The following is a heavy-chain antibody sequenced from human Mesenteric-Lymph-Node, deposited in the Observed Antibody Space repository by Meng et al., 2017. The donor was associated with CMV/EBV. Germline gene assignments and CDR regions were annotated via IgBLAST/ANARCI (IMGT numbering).Heavy chain of an antibody. CDR2: ISSSSSYI. Sequence: CAASGFTFSRYAMSWIRQAPGKGLEWVSSISSSSSYIYYADSVKGRFTISRDNAKNSLYLQMNSLRAEDTAVYYCARDAGEPYYFDYWGQGTLVTVSS. D-gene: IGHD3-16*01. CDR3: ARDAGEPYYFDY. J-gene: IGHJ4*02. CDR1: GFTFSRYA. V-gene: IGHV3-21*01.